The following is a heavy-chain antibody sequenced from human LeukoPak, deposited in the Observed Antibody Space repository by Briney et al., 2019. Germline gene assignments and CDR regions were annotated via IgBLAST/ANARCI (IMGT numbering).Heavy chain of an antibody. J-gene: IGHJ4*02. D-gene: IGHD4-11*01. CDR3: AKDLEILRRLPTHYFDY. CDR2: ISGSGGST. Sequence: GGSLRLSCAASGFTFSSYAMSWVRQAPGKGLEWVSAISGSGGSTYYADSAKGRFTISRDNSKNTLYLQMNSLRAEDTAVYYCAKDLEILRRLPTHYFDYWGQGTLVTVSS. CDR1: GFTFSSYA. V-gene: IGHV3-23*01.